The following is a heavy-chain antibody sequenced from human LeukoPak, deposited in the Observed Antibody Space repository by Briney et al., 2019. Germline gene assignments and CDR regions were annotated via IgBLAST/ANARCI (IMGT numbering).Heavy chain of an antibody. CDR2: ISGSDGST. J-gene: IGHJ4*02. CDR1: GFTFSSYA. D-gene: IGHD2-2*02. CDR3: AKDRGGCSSTSCYNNYFDY. V-gene: IGHV3-23*01. Sequence: GGSLRLSCAASGFTFSSYAMSWVRQAPGKGLEWVSAISGSDGSTYYADSVKGRFTISRDNSMNTLYLQMNSLRAEDTAVYYGAKDRGGCSSTSCYNNYFDYWGQGTLVTVSS.